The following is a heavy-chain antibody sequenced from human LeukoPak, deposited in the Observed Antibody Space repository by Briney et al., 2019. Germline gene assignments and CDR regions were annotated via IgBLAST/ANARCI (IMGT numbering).Heavy chain of an antibody. CDR2: IYYSGST. CDR1: GGSISSYY. CDR3: ARGGAARLHFQN. J-gene: IGHJ1*01. D-gene: IGHD6-6*01. Sequence: PSETLSLTCTVSGGSISSYYWSWIRQPPGKGLEWIGYIYYSGSTNYNPSLQSRVTISVDTSKNQFSLNLNSVTAADTAVYYCARGGAARLHFQNWGQGTLVTVSS. V-gene: IGHV4-59*01.